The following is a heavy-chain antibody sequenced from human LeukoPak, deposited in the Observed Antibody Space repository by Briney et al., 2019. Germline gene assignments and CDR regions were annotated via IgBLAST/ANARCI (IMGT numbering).Heavy chain of an antibody. CDR2: ISSSSSTI. CDR3: ARGGSTGRRAFDY. Sequence: GGSLRLSCATSGFTFSSYSMNWVRQAPGKGLEWVSYISSSSSTIYYADSVKGRFTISRDNAKNSLYLQMNSLRTEDTAVYYCARGGSTGRRAFDYWGRGTLVTVSS. J-gene: IGHJ4*02. V-gene: IGHV3-48*04. CDR1: GFTFSSYS. D-gene: IGHD3-9*01.